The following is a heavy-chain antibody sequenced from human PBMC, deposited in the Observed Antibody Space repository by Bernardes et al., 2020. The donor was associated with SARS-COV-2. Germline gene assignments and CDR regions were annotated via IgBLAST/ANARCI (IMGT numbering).Heavy chain of an antibody. D-gene: IGHD2-15*01. J-gene: IGHJ5*02. CDR3: AKGACSGGSCYFNNWFDP. CDR2: ISGSGGST. Sequence: GGSLRLSCAASGFTFNSYAMNWVRQAPGKGREWVSAISGSGGSTYYAYSVKGRFTISRDNSKNTLYLQMNSLRAEDTAVYYCAKGACSGGSCYFNNWFDPWGQGTLVTVSS. V-gene: IGHV3-23*01. CDR1: GFTFNSYA.